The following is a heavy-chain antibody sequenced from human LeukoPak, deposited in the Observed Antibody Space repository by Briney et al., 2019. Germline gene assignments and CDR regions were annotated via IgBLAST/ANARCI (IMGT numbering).Heavy chain of an antibody. J-gene: IGHJ4*02. CDR1: GEPLGTFY. CDR2: IHTNGYT. Sequence: SETLSPTCTVSGEPLGTFYWSWIRQPAGQGLEYVGRIHTNGYTNYKPSLNSRVTMSVDSSKNQFSLTLRSVTATDTATYYCARAHSGLYLDSWGQGTLVTVSS. D-gene: IGHD2-15*01. CDR3: ARAHSGLYLDS. V-gene: IGHV4-4*07.